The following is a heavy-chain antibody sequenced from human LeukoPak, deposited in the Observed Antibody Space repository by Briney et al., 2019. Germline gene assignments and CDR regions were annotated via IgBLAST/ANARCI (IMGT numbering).Heavy chain of an antibody. CDR1: GFTFSSYW. J-gene: IGHJ4*02. V-gene: IGHV3-7*01. Sequence: PGGSLRLSCAASGFTFSSYWMSWVRQAPGKGLEWVANIKQDGSEKYYVDSVKGRYTISRDNAKNSLYLQMNSLRAEDTAVYYCARFGKGYYYGSGSSSHDYWGQGTLVTVSS. CDR3: ARFGKGYYYGSGSSSHDY. D-gene: IGHD3-10*01. CDR2: IKQDGSEK.